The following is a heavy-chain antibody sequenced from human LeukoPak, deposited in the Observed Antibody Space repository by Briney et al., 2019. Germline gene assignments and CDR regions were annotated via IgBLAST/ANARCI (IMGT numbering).Heavy chain of an antibody. CDR2: IYFSGST. D-gene: IGHD3-22*01. J-gene: IGHJ4*02. CDR3: ARQPPGSGYQYRYYFDY. V-gene: IGHV4-31*03. Sequence: SETLSLTCTVSGGSVNSGGYYWSWIRQYPGRGLEWIGYIYFSGSTFYNPSFESRVFTSLDTSKNQFSLRLSSVTAADTAIYYCARQPPGSGYQYRYYFDYWGQGTLVTVSS. CDR1: GGSVNSGGYY.